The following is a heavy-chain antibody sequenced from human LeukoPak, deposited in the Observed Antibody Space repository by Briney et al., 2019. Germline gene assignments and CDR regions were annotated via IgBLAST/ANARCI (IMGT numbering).Heavy chain of an antibody. V-gene: IGHV1-69*13. CDR2: IIPIFGTA. CDR3: ARDSGAYCGGDCYSGGMGYYFDY. Sequence: ASVKVSCKASGGTFSSYAISWVRQAPGQGLEWMGGIIPIFGTANYAQKFQGRVTITADESTSTAYMELSSLRSEDTAVYYCARDSGAYCGGDCYSGGMGYYFDYWGQGTLVTVSS. D-gene: IGHD2-21*02. CDR1: GGTFSSYA. J-gene: IGHJ4*02.